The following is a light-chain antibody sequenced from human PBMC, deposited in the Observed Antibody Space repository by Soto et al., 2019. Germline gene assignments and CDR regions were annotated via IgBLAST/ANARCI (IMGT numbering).Light chain of an antibody. CDR3: QQYNSYSRT. CDR1: QSISTW. Sequence: DIQMTQSPSTLSASVGDRVTITCRASQSISTWLAWYQQKPGNAPKLLIFDASNLESGVPSIFSGSGSGTEFTLTIDSLQPDDFATYYCQQYNSYSRTFGQGTKLDI. V-gene: IGKV1-5*01. J-gene: IGKJ1*01. CDR2: DAS.